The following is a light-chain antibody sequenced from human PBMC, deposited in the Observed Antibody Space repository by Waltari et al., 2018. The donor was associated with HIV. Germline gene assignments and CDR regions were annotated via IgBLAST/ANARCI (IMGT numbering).Light chain of an antibody. CDR3: QQYATSPPLT. Sequence: EIVLTQSPGTLSLSPGERATLSCRASQTVTNNYLAWYQQRPGQAPRLLLYGASSRATGIPDRFSGRGSGTDFTLTISRLEPEDFAVYYCQQYATSPPLTFGGGTKMEIK. V-gene: IGKV3-20*01. CDR1: QTVTNNY. J-gene: IGKJ4*01. CDR2: GAS.